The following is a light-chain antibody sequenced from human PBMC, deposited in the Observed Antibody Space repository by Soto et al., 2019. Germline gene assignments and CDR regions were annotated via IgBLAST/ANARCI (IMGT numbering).Light chain of an antibody. V-gene: IGKV3-15*01. CDR2: GAS. J-gene: IGKJ1*01. Sequence: EIGMTQSPATLYVSPGERATLSCRASQSVSSNLAWYQQKPGQAPRLLIYGASTRATGIPARFSGSGSGTEFTLTISSLQSEDFAVYYCQQYNNWPPTFGQGTKVDIK. CDR1: QSVSSN. CDR3: QQYNNWPPT.